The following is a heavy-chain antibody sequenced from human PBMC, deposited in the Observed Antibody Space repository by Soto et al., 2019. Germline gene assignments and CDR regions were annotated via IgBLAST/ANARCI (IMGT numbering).Heavy chain of an antibody. J-gene: IGHJ3*02. CDR1: GGFVDSGGYY. CDR3: AIPEGDPRHFGDYGRSGWGAFDI. CDR2: MRYRGSS. V-gene: IGHV4-31*03. Sequence: QVQLQESGPGLVKPSRTLTLTCTVSGGFVDSGGYYWTWIRHLPGKGLEWLGYMRYRGSSYYNPSLERRVTMSSATSKNNFSLKLSSVTAADTAVYYCAIPEGDPRHFGDYGRSGWGAFDIWGQGTMFTVSS. D-gene: IGHD4-17*01.